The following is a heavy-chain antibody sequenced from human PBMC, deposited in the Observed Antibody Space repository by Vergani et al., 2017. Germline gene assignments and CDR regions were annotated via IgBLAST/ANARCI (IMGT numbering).Heavy chain of an antibody. CDR3: ARDAPMGSD. CDR1: EFTFNNYW. V-gene: IGHV3-7*03. J-gene: IGHJ4*02. CDR2: INEDGSRQ. Sequence: EVQLVESGGGLVKTGGSLRLSCAASEFTFNNYWMSWVRQAPGKGLEWVANINEDGSRQYYVDSVRGRFTISRDNTKKSLYLQLDSLRGEDTAVYYCARDAPMGSDWGQGTLVTVSS. D-gene: IGHD3-10*01.